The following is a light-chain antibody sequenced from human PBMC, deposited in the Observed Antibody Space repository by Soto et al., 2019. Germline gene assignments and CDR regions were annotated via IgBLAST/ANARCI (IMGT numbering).Light chain of an antibody. J-gene: IGKJ2*01. CDR1: QSVSSTY. CDR2: GAS. CDR3: QQSANSPVT. Sequence: TVLTQSPGTLSLSPGERATLSCRASQSVSSTYVSWYQQKPGQAPRLLIFGASSRATGIPDRFSGSGSGTDFTLTISRLEPQDVPVYYCQQSANSPVTFGQETKLEIK. V-gene: IGKV3-20*01.